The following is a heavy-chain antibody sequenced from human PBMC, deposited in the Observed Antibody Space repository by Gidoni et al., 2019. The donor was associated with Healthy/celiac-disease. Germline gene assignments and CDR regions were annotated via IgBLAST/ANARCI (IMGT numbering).Heavy chain of an antibody. V-gene: IGHV3-13*01. Sequence: EVKLVESGGGLVQPGGSLRLSCAASGFTFSSYDMHWVRQATGKGLECVSAIGTAGDTYYPGSVKGRFTISRENAKNSLYLQMNSLRAGDTAVYYCARASSYYSPVLFDFWGPSPLVPFSS. D-gene: IGHD3-10*01. J-gene: IGHJ4*01. CDR2: IGTAGDT. CDR3: ARASSYYSPVLFDF. CDR1: GFTFSSYD.